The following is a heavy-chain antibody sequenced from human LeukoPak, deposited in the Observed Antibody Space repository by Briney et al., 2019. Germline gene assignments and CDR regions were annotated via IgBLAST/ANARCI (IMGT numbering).Heavy chain of an antibody. CDR2: IYYSGST. CDR1: GGSISSYY. D-gene: IGHD3-22*01. J-gene: IGHJ5*02. Sequence: PSETLSLTCTVSGGSISSYYWSWIRQPPGKGLEWIGYIYYSGSTNYNPSLKSRVTISVDTSKNQFSLKLSSVTAADTAVYYCARGGYYDSSGYYSRGAPGWFDPWGQGTLVTVSS. CDR3: ARGGYYDSSGYYSRGAPGWFDP. V-gene: IGHV4-59*01.